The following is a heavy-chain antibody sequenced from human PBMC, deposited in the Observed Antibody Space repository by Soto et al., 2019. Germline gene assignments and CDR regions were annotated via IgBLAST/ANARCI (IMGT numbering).Heavy chain of an antibody. D-gene: IGHD4-17*01. CDR3: ASRRVDYGDYGEPQFDY. Sequence: QLQLQESGPGLVKPSETLSLTCTVSGGSISSSSYYWGWLRQPPGNGLQWIGSIYYSGSTYYNPSLKSRVTISVDTSKNQFSLKLSSVTAADTAVYYCASRRVDYGDYGEPQFDYWGQGTLVTVSS. J-gene: IGHJ4*02. V-gene: IGHV4-39*01. CDR1: GGSISSSSYY. CDR2: IYYSGST.